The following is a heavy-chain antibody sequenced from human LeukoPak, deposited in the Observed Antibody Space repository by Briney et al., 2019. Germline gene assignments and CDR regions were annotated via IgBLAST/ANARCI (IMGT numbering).Heavy chain of an antibody. D-gene: IGHD3-10*01. Sequence: GGSLRLSCAASGFTVSSNYMSWVRQAPGKGLEWVSVIYSGGSTYYADSVKGRFTISRDNAKNALYLQMNSLRAEDTAVYYCAKDLHYGSADYWGQGTLVTVSS. CDR2: IYSGGST. CDR1: GFTVSSNY. CDR3: AKDLHYGSADY. J-gene: IGHJ4*02. V-gene: IGHV3-53*01.